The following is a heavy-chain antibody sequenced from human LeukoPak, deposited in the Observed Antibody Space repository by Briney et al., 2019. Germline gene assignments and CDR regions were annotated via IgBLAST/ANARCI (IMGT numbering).Heavy chain of an antibody. Sequence: SVKVSCKASGGTFSSYAISWVRQAPGQGLEWMGRIIPILGIANYAQKFQGRVTITADKSTSTAYMELSSLRSEDTAVYYCARDSEYYYGSGSRSYYYYYMDVWGKGTTVTVSS. D-gene: IGHD3-10*01. V-gene: IGHV1-69*04. CDR3: ARDSEYYYGSGSRSYYYYYMDV. J-gene: IGHJ6*03. CDR2: IIPILGIA. CDR1: GGTFSSYA.